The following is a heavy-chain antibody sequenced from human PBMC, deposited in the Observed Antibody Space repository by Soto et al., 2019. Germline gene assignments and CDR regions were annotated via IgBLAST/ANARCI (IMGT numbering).Heavy chain of an antibody. CDR3: ARVPLRYSSSHNFDS. CDR2: IYNNETF. V-gene: IGHV4-61*01. D-gene: IGHD6-19*01. CDR1: GASVSSGSFY. Sequence: SETLSLTCSVSGASVSSGSFYWSWIRQPPGKGLEWIGFIYNNETFNYNPSLKGRVTLSVDTSKHQFSLKLSSVTAADTAVYYCARVPLRYSSSHNFDSWGQGALVTVSS. J-gene: IGHJ4*02.